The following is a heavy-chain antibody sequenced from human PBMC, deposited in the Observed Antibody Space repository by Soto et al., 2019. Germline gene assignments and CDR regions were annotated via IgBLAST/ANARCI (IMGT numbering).Heavy chain of an antibody. CDR3: AGDPVSSQAWFDP. V-gene: IGHV1-2*02. CDR2: INPNSGGT. J-gene: IGHJ5*02. Sequence: ASVKVSCKASGYTFTGYYMHWVRQAPGQGLEWMGWINPNSGGTNYAQKFQGRVTMTRDTSISTAYMELSRLRSDDTAVYYCAGDPVSSQAWFDPWGQGTLVTVSS. CDR1: GYTFTGYY.